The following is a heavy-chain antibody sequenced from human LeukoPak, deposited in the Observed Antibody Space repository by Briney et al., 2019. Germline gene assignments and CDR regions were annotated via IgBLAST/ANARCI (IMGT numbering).Heavy chain of an antibody. Sequence: GSSVKVSCRAWIGTFSIYAIICVRQARGQGLEGRGVIISIFGTTNYAQNFQGRVTISAHKSKSTAYMDLSSLRSEDTAVYYCANIVVVVAATSKPYNWFHPWGQGTLVTVSS. D-gene: IGHD2-15*01. CDR2: IISIFGTT. J-gene: IGHJ5*02. CDR3: ANIVVVVAATSKPYNWFHP. V-gene: IGHV1-69*06. CDR1: IGTFSIYA.